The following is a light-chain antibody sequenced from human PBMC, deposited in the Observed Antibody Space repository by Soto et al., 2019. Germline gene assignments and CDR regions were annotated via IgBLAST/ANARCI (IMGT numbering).Light chain of an antibody. V-gene: IGKV1-5*03. CDR3: QQYDSYSPYT. CDR2: KAS. J-gene: IGKJ2*01. Sequence: DIQMTQFPPTLSASIGDRVTITCWASQTISSSLAWYQQKPGKAPKLLIYKASTLETGFPSRFSGSGSGTEFTLTISSLQPDDFATYYCQQYDSYSPYTFGQGTRLEIK. CDR1: QTISSS.